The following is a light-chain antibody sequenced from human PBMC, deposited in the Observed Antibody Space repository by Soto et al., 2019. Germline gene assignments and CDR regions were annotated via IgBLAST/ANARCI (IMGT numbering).Light chain of an antibody. CDR3: VSYTTSTSYV. Sequence: QSVLTQPASVSGSPGQSVTIPCTGTSRDIGDYNYVSWYQQYPGKAPQLLIFEVYNRPAGVSGRFSGSKSGNTASLTISGLQTGDEADYYCVSYTTSTSYVFGSGTKVTVL. V-gene: IGLV2-14*01. J-gene: IGLJ1*01. CDR2: EVY. CDR1: SRDIGDYNY.